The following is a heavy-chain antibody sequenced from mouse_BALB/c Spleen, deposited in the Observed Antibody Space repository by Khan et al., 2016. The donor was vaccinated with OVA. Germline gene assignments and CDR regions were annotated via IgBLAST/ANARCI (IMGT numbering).Heavy chain of an antibody. CDR1: GYSITSDYA. Sequence: EVQLQESGPGLVKPSQSLSLTCTVTGYSITSDYAWNWIRQFPGNKLEWMGYISSSGSTNYNPALKSRISINRDTSKNQFFLQLNSVTTEETATYYCARDGSRYNYAMDYWGQGTSVTVSS. V-gene: IGHV3-2*02. J-gene: IGHJ4*01. CDR2: ISSSGST. CDR3: ARDGSRYNYAMDY. D-gene: IGHD2-3*01.